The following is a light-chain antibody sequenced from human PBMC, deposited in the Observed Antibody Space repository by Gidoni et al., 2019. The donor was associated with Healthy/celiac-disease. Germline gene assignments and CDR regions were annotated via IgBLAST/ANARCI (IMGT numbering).Light chain of an antibody. CDR3: QQYGSSPDT. CDR1: HSVSSSY. CDR2: GAS. J-gene: IGKJ2*01. V-gene: IGKV3-20*01. Sequence: EIVLTQSPGTLSLSPGERATLSCRASHSVSSSYLAWYQQKPGQAPRLLIYGASSRATGIPDRFSGSGSGTDFTLTISRLEPEEFAVYYCQQYGSSPDTFGQGTKLEIK.